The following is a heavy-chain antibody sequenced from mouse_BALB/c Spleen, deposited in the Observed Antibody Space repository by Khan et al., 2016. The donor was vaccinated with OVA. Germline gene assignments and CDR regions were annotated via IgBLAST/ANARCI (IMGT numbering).Heavy chain of an antibody. V-gene: IGHV1-77*01. CDR2: ISPGRGDT. J-gene: IGHJ3*01. Sequence: QVQLQQSGAELARPGASVKLSCKASGYTFTDYYINWVKQRTGQGLEWIGEISPGRGDTYYNEKFKGKATLTADKSSSTVYMQLSSLTAEASAVYFCARRNYFGYTFAYWSQGTLVTVSA. CDR1: GYTFTDYY. D-gene: IGHD1-2*01. CDR3: ARRNYFGYTFAY.